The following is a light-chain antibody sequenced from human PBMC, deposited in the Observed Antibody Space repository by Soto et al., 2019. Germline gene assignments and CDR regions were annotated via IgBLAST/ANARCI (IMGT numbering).Light chain of an antibody. Sequence: QSVLTQPPSASVSPGQRVTISCSGSRSNIGTNTVNWYQHLPGTAPKLLIFSNDQRPSGVPDRFSGSKSGTSASLAISGLQSEDEAGYFCTTWEDSLNGPVFGGGTKLPVL. CDR2: SND. CDR3: TTWEDSLNGPV. J-gene: IGLJ2*01. CDR1: RSNIGTNT. V-gene: IGLV1-44*01.